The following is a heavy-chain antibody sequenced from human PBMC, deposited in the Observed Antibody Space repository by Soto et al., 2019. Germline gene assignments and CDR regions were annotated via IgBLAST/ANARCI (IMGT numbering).Heavy chain of an antibody. V-gene: IGHV1-46*01. CDR3: APSPAAAPPHFDY. D-gene: IGHD6-13*01. CDR2: INPSGGST. Sequence: ASVKVSCKASGYTFTSYYMHWVRQAPGQGLEWMGIINPSGGSTSYAQKFQGRVAMTRDTSTSTVYMELSSLRSEDTAVYYCAPSPAAAPPHFDYWGQGTLVTVSS. CDR1: GYTFTSYY. J-gene: IGHJ4*02.